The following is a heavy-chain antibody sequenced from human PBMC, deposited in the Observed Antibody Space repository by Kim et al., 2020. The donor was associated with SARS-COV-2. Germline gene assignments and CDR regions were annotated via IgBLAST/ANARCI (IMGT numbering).Heavy chain of an antibody. CDR3: ARTVEFACGGDCYANAFDI. Sequence: SETLSLTCTVSGGSISSYYWSWIRQPPGKGLEWIGYIYYSGSTNYNPSLKSRVTISVDTSKNQFSLKLSSVTAADTAVYYCARTVEFACGGDCYANAFDIWGQGTMVTVSS. J-gene: IGHJ3*02. D-gene: IGHD2-21*02. CDR1: GGSISSYY. V-gene: IGHV4-59*13. CDR2: IYYSGST.